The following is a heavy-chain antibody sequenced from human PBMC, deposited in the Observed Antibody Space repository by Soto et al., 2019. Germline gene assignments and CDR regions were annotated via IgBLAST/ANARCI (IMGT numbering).Heavy chain of an antibody. CDR2: IGTAGDT. V-gene: IGHV3-13*01. CDR1: GFTFRSYD. D-gene: IGHD2-2*01. Sequence: GGSLRLSCAASGFTFRSYDMHWVRQATGKGLEWVSAIGTAGDTYYPGSVKGRFTISRENAKNSLYLQMNSLRAEDTAVYYCARETYCSSTSCYEKDSYSYYGMDVWGQGTTVTVSS. CDR3: ARETYCSSTSCYEKDSYSYYGMDV. J-gene: IGHJ6*02.